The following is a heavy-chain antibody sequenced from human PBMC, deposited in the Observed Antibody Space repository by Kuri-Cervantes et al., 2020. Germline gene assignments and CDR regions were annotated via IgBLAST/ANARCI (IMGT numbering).Heavy chain of an antibody. D-gene: IGHD2-2*01. Sequence: GSLRLSCAVSGGSISSGSYYWSWIRQPPGEGLEWIGYIYYSGSTNYNPSLKSRVTISVDTSKNQFSLKLSSVTAADTAVYYCARFSGIGYCSSTSCSWFDPWGQGTLVTVSS. J-gene: IGHJ5*02. V-gene: IGHV4-61*01. CDR1: GGSISSGSYY. CDR3: ARFSGIGYCSSTSCSWFDP. CDR2: IYYSGST.